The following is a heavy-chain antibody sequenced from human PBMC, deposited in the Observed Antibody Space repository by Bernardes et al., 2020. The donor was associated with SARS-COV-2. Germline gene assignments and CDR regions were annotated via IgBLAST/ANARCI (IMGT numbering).Heavy chain of an antibody. CDR2: IYSGGTT. Sequence: GGSRRLSVAASGLSGSDNYMNWVRQAPGKGLAWLSVIYSGGTTSYADSVKDRLTISRDNSKNTLYLQMNSLRVEDTAVYFFAKGGGSSWDFYLDYWGQGTLVTVSP. CDR3: AKGGGSSWDFYLDY. J-gene: IGHJ4*02. V-gene: IGHV3-66*01. D-gene: IGHD6-13*01. CDR1: GLSGSDNY.